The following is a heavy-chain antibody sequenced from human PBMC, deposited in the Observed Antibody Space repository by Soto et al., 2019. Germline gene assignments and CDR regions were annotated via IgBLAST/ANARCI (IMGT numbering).Heavy chain of an antibody. CDR2: MNPNSGNT. Sequence: QVQLVQSGAEVKKPGASVKVSCKASGYTFTSYDINWVRPATGQGLEWMGWMNPNSGNTGYAQKFQGRVTMTRNTSISTAYMELSSLRSEDTAVYYCARAITGYSSGWYGFDYWGQGTLVTVSS. D-gene: IGHD6-19*01. V-gene: IGHV1-8*01. CDR1: GYTFTSYD. CDR3: ARAITGYSSGWYGFDY. J-gene: IGHJ4*02.